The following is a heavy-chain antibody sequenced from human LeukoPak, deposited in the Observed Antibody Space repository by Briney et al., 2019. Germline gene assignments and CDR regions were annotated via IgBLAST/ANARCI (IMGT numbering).Heavy chain of an antibody. Sequence: GASVKVSCKASGGTFSSYAISWVRQAPGQGLEWMGGIIPIFGTAKYTQKFQGRVTITVDESTSTAYMELSSLRSEDTAVYYCARDSSDFRNLIPHWGQGTLVTVSS. J-gene: IGHJ1*01. D-gene: IGHD1-14*01. CDR2: IIPIFGTA. V-gene: IGHV1-69*13. CDR3: ARDSSDFRNLIPH. CDR1: GGTFSSYA.